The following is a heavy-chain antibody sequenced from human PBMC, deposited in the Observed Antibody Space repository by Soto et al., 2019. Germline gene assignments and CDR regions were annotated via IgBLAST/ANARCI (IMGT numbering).Heavy chain of an antibody. CDR3: ARSHHYTISYYGMDV. CDR1: GYTFTSYG. J-gene: IGHJ6*02. V-gene: IGHV1-18*01. Sequence: QVLLVQSGAEVKKPGASVKVSCKASGYTFTSYGLSWVRQAPGQGLEWMGWISPYNGNTNYAQKLQGRVTMTTDTSTSTAYMELRSVRSDDTAVYYCARSHHYTISYYGMDVWGQGTTVTVSS. D-gene: IGHD4-4*01. CDR2: ISPYNGNT.